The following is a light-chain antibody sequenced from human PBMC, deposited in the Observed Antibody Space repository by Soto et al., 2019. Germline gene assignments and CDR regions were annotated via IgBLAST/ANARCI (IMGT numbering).Light chain of an antibody. CDR3: SSYTSSSTRV. CDR1: SSDVGGYNY. Sequence: QSVLTQPASVSGSPGQSITISCTGTSSDVGGYNYVSWYQQHPGKAPKLMIYDVGNRPSGVSNRFSGSKSGNTASLTISGLKAEDEADDYCSSYTSSSTRVFGTGTEVTVL. J-gene: IGLJ1*01. CDR2: DVG. V-gene: IGLV2-14*01.